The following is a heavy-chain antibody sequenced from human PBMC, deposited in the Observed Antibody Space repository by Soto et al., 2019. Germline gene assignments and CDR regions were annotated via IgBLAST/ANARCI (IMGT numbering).Heavy chain of an antibody. J-gene: IGHJ3*02. D-gene: IGHD3-16*02. V-gene: IGHV4-4*02. CDR2: IYHSGST. CDR3: AGDTNDYVWGSYRDAFDI. CDR1: GGSISSSNW. Sequence: QVQLQESGPGLVKPSGTLSLTCAVSGGSISSSNWWSWVRQPPGKGLEWIGEIYHSGSTNYNPSXRRRVTRSVDXXKXQXXLKLSSGTAADTAVYYCAGDTNDYVWGSYRDAFDIWGQGTMVTVSS.